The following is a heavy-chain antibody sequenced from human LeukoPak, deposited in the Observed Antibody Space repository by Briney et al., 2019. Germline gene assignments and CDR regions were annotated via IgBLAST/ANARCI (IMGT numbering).Heavy chain of an antibody. CDR1: GFTFSSYG. CDR3: AKAVGYSSSYLGY. CDR2: IRLDGRNI. V-gene: IGHV3-30*02. D-gene: IGHD6-13*01. J-gene: IGHJ4*02. Sequence: PGGSLRLSCAASGFTFSSYGMHWVRQAPGKGLEWVAFIRLDGRNIYYADSVKGRFTISRDNSKNTLYLQMNSLRGEDTAVYYCAKAVGYSSSYLGYWGQGTLVTVSS.